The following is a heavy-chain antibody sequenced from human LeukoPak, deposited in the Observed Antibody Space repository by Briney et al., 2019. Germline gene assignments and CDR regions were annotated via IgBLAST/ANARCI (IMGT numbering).Heavy chain of an antibody. CDR2: ISYDVSYK. J-gene: IGHJ3*02. D-gene: IGHD2-15*01. V-gene: IGHV3-30*03. Sequence: GGSLRLSCAASGFTFSGYGMHWVRQAPCKELEWVAVISYDVSYKYYADSVKGRFTISRDNSKNTLYLQMNSLRAEDTAVYYCARDFCSGGSCYPDAFDIWGQGTMVTVSS. CDR1: GFTFSGYG. CDR3: ARDFCSGGSCYPDAFDI.